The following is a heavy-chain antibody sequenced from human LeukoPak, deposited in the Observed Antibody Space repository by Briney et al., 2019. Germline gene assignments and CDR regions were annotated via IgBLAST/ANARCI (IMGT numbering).Heavy chain of an antibody. CDR2: ISSSSNVI. V-gene: IGHV3-48*01. Sequence: GGSLRLSCAASGFTFNSYAFNWVRQAPGKGLEWVSYISSSSNVIYYTDSVEGRFTISRDNARNFLSLQMNSLRVEDTAVYYCAREHYFYHMDGWGEGTTVTVSS. CDR1: GFTFNSYA. J-gene: IGHJ6*03. CDR3: AREHYFYHMDG.